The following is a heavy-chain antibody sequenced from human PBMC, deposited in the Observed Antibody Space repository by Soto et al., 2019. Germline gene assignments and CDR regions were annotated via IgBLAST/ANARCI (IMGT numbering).Heavy chain of an antibody. CDR2: IGTAGDT. V-gene: IGHV3-13*01. D-gene: IGHD4-17*01. CDR3: ARGYGDYVNSAFDI. CDR1: GFTFSSYD. J-gene: IGHJ3*02. Sequence: EVQLVESGGGLVQPGGSLRLSCAASGFTFSSYDMHWVRQATGKGLEWVSAIGTAGDTYYPGSVKGRFTISRENAKNSLYLQMNRLRAGDTAVYYCARGYGDYVNSAFDIWGQGTMVTVSS.